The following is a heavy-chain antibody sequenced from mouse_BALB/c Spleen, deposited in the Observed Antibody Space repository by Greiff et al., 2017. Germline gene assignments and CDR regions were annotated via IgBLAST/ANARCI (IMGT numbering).Heavy chain of an antibody. D-gene: IGHD2-4*01. J-gene: IGHJ1*01. CDR1: GYTFTSYW. CDR3: TRGDDYDGFDV. Sequence: QVQLKQPGAELVKPGASVKMSCKASGYTFTSYWMHWVKQRPGQGLEWIGVIDPSDSYTSYNQKFKGKATLTVDTSSSTAYMQLSSLTSEDSAVYYCTRGDDYDGFDVWGAGTTVTVSS. V-gene: IGHV1S127*01. CDR2: IDPSDSYT.